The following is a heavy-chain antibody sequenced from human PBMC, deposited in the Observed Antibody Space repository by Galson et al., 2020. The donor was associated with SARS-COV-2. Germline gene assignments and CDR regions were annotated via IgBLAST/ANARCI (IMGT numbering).Heavy chain of an antibody. D-gene: IGHD4-17*01. Sequence: GGSLRLSCAASGFTFSSYAMHWVRQAPGKGLEWVAVISYDGSNKYYADSVKGRFTISRDNSKNTLYLQMNSLRAEDTAVYYCASEEGLTTVTIHYYGMDVRGQGTTVTVSS. CDR2: ISYDGSNK. J-gene: IGHJ6*02. CDR3: ASEEGLTTVTIHYYGMDV. CDR1: GFTFSSYA. V-gene: IGHV3-30-3*01.